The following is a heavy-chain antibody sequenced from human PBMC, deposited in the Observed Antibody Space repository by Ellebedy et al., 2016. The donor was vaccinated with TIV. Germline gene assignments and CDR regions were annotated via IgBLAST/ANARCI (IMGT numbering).Heavy chain of an antibody. CDR3: AREGYSSSWWPDTTDFDL. V-gene: IGHV1-46*01. CDR2: INPSGGST. Sequence: ASVKVSCXASGYTFTSYYMHWVRQAPGQGLEWMGIINPSGGSTSYAQKFQGRVTMTRDTSTSTVYMELSSLRSEDTAVYYCAREGYSSSWWPDTTDFDLWGRGTLVTVSS. CDR1: GYTFTSYY. J-gene: IGHJ2*01. D-gene: IGHD6-13*01.